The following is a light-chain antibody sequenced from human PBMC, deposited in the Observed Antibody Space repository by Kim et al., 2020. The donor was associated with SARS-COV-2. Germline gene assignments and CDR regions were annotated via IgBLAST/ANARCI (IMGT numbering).Light chain of an antibody. Sequence: VALGQPVRITCQGDSLRSYYASWYQQKPGQAPVLVIYGKNNRPSGIPDRFSGSSSGNTASLTITGAQAEDEADYYCNSRDSSGNHRFGGGTQLTVL. CDR3: NSRDSSGNHR. J-gene: IGLJ2*01. CDR2: GKN. V-gene: IGLV3-19*01. CDR1: SLRSYY.